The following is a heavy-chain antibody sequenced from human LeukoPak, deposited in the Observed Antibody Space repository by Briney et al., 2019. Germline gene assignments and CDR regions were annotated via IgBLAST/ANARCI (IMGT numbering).Heavy chain of an antibody. Sequence: TGGSLRLSCAASGFTFSSYAMSWVRQAPGKGLEWVSAISGSGGSTYYADSVKGRFTISRDNAKNSLYLQMNSLRAEDTAVYYCARDRYYDSAGSFDYWGQGTLVTVSS. CDR1: GFTFSSYA. J-gene: IGHJ4*02. V-gene: IGHV3-23*01. CDR3: ARDRYYDSAGSFDY. CDR2: ISGSGGST. D-gene: IGHD3-22*01.